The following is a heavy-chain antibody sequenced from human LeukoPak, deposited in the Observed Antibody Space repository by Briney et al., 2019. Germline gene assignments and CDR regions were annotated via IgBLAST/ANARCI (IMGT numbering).Heavy chain of an antibody. V-gene: IGHV1-8*01. D-gene: IGHD1-26*01. CDR3: TRGSLSGSSRDY. J-gene: IGHJ4*02. Sequence: ASVRVSCKPSGYTFTGYDINWVRQALGHGLEWMGWMNPSTGDTGYAQKFQGRVTMTRNTSVDTAFMELSGLGSEDTAVYYCTRGSLSGSSRDYWGQGTLVTVSS. CDR1: GYTFTGYD. CDR2: MNPSTGDT.